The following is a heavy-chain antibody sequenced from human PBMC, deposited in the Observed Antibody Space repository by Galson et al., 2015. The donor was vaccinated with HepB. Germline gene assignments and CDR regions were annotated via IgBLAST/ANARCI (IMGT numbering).Heavy chain of an antibody. CDR3: ARGKGYCTSTSCYFPGS. CDR1: GGSLSGFY. Sequence: ETLSLTCAVYGGSLSGFYWTWIRQPPGKGLEWIGEINHIGSTNYNPSLKSRVTISVDTSENQISLKLSSVTAADTAVYYCARGKGYCTSTSCYFPGSWGQGTRLTVSS. V-gene: IGHV4-34*01. D-gene: IGHD2-2*01. CDR2: INHIGST. J-gene: IGHJ5*02.